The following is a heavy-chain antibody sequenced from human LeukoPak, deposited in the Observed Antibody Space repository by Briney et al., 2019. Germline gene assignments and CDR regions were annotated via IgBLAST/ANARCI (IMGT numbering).Heavy chain of an antibody. CDR1: GGSISSYY. CDR2: IYYSGST. Sequence: SETLSLTCTVSGGSISSYYWSWIRQPPGKGLEWIGYIYYSGSTNYNPSLKSRVTISVDTSKNQLSLKLSSVTAADTAVYYCARVELGNFDYWGQGTLVTVSS. J-gene: IGHJ4*02. V-gene: IGHV4-59*01. CDR3: ARVELGNFDY. D-gene: IGHD7-27*01.